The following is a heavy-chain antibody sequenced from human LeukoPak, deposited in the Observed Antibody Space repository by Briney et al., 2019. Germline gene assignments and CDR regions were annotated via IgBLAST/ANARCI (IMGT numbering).Heavy chain of an antibody. D-gene: IGHD4-17*01. J-gene: IGHJ4*02. V-gene: IGHV4-31*03. Sequence: SQTLSLTCTVSGGSISSGGYYGSWIRQHPGKGLEWIGCIYYSGTTYYHPSLTSRVAISVDTSKNQFSLKLRSVTAADTAVYYCPRSGTVTTWNYWGQGTLVTVSS. CDR1: GGSISSGGYY. CDR3: PRSGTVTTWNY. CDR2: IYYSGTT.